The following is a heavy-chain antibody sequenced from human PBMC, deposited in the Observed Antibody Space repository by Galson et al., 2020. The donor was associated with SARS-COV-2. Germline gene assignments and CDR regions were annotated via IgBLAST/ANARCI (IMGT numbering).Heavy chain of an antibody. V-gene: IGHV3-30*04. CDR1: GFTFSSYA. Sequence: GGSLRLSCAASGFTFSSYAMHWVRQAPGKGLEWVAVISYDGSNKYYADSVKGRFTISRDNSKNTLYLQMNSLRAEDTAVYYCARELVTVTTSWGMDVWGQGTTVTVSS. D-gene: IGHD4-17*01. CDR3: ARELVTVTTSWGMDV. CDR2: ISYDGSNK. J-gene: IGHJ6*02.